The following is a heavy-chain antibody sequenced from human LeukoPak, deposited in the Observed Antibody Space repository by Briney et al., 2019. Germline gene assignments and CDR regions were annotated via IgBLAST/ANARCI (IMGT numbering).Heavy chain of an antibody. J-gene: IGHJ4*02. Sequence: NPSETLSLTCTVSGASLTNPTYYQWSWIRQAPGKGLELIGGLYSTESPKFNPSLRSRVTMSLHTSKNQFSLRLNSVTAADTAVYYCARHPGVGAAGTAESFDYWGQGTLVTVSS. V-gene: IGHV4-61*01. CDR2: LYSTESP. D-gene: IGHD6-13*01. CDR3: ARHPGVGAAGTAESFDY. CDR1: GASLTNPTYY.